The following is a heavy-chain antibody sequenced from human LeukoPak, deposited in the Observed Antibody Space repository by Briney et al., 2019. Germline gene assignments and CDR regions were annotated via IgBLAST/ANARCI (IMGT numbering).Heavy chain of an antibody. J-gene: IGHJ6*02. Sequence: GGSLRLSCAASGFTFSSYGMHWVRQAPGKGLEWVAVTWYDGSNKYYADSVKGRFTISRDNSKNTLYLQMNSLRAEDTAVYYCAREGRYYDILTGTSVSRGMDVWGQGTTVTVSS. V-gene: IGHV3-33*01. CDR1: GFTFSSYG. D-gene: IGHD3-9*01. CDR3: AREGRYYDILTGTSVSRGMDV. CDR2: TWYDGSNK.